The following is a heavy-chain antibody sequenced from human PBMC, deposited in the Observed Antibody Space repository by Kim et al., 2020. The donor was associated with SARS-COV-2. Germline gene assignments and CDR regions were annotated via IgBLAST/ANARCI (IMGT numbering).Heavy chain of an antibody. V-gene: IGHV4-4*07. Sequence: TNYNPSLTGRRTMSVDTSKRQFSRQLTSVTAADTAVYFCARDDNQGGFDYWGQGALVTVSS. CDR2: T. CDR3: ARDDNQGGFDY. D-gene: IGHD1-26*01. J-gene: IGHJ4*02.